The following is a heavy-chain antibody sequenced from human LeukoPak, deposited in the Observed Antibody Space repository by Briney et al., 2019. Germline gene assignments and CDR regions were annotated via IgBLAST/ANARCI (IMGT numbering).Heavy chain of an antibody. J-gene: IGHJ4*02. CDR3: AKDKYYSGFDY. Sequence: PGGSLRLSCAASGFTFSSYGMHWVRQAPDKGLEWVAVISYDGSNKYYADSVKGRFTISRDNSKNTLYLQMNSLRAVDTAVYYCAKDKYYSGFDYWGQGTLVTVSS. V-gene: IGHV3-30*18. D-gene: IGHD3-10*01. CDR2: ISYDGSNK. CDR1: GFTFSSYG.